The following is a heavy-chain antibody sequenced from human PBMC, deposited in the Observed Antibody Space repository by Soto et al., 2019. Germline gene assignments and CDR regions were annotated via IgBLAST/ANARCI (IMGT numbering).Heavy chain of an antibody. CDR3: ARIRTYYGSGSYYTSTYYMDV. Sequence: SGPTLVKPTQTLTLTCTFSGFSLSTSGMCVSWIRQPPGKALEWLARIDWDDDKYYSTSLKNRLTISKDTSKNRVVLTMTNMDPVDTATYYCARIRTYYGSGSYYTSTYYMDVWGKGTTVTVSS. CDR1: GFSLSTSGMC. CDR2: IDWDDDK. J-gene: IGHJ6*03. V-gene: IGHV2-70*11. D-gene: IGHD3-10*01.